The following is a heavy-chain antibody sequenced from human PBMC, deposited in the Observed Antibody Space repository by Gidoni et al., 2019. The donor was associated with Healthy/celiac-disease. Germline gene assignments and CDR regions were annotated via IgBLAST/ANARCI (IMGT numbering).Heavy chain of an antibody. V-gene: IGHV5-51*01. CDR2: IYPGDSDT. J-gene: IGHJ4*02. CDR3: ARLHDASGSSFAS. D-gene: IGHD3-10*01. Sequence: EVQLVQSGAEVKKPGESLRISWTGSGDSVTSYWIGWVRQMPGNGLEWMGIIYPGDSDTRYSPSFQGQVTISAAKSLSTAYLQWSSLKASDTAMYYCARLHDASGSSFASWGQGPLVTVSS. CDR1: GDSVTSYW.